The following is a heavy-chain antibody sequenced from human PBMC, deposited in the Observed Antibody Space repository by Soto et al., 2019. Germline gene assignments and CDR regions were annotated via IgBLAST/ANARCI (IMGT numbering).Heavy chain of an antibody. D-gene: IGHD1-26*01. J-gene: IGHJ4*02. CDR2: IHYSGST. CDR3: ARAVSSGTYLRVSYFDY. V-gene: IGHV4-59*01. CDR1: GGSISSYN. Sequence: PSETLSLTCTVSGGSISSYNWIWIRQSPGKGLECIGYIHYSGSTNYNPSLKSRVTISVDRSKNQFSLKVSSVTAADTALYFCARAVSSGTYLRVSYFDYWGQGTLVTVST.